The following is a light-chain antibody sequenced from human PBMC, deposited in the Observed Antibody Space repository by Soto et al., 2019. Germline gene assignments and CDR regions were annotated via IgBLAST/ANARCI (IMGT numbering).Light chain of an antibody. J-gene: IGKJ5*01. V-gene: IGKV1-39*01. Sequence: DIQMTQSPSSLSASVGDRVTITCRASQSISSYLNWYQQKPGKAPKLLIYAASSLQSGVPSRFSGSGSGTNFTITISSLKPEDFATYYCQQSYSTPITFGQGTRLESK. CDR3: QQSYSTPIT. CDR2: AAS. CDR1: QSISSY.